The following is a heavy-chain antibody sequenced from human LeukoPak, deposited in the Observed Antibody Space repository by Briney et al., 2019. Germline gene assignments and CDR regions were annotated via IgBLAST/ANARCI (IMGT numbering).Heavy chain of an antibody. V-gene: IGHV4-59*01. CDR3: ARVYCSSGSCSRLDY. CDR2: ISESGRT. J-gene: IGHJ4*02. CDR1: GGSISSYY. D-gene: IGHD2-15*01. Sequence: SETLSLTCTVSGGSISSYYWSWIRQPPGKGLEWIGYISESGRTKSNPSLKSRVTISVDASKNQFSLKLSSVTAADTAVYYCARVYCSSGSCSRLDYWGQGTLVTVSS.